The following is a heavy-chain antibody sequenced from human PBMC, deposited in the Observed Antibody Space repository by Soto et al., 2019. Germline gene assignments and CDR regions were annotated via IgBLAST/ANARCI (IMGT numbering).Heavy chain of an antibody. CDR3: ARDPGYCSGGSCSLLFDY. Sequence: QVQLVQSGAEVKKPGSSVKVSCKASGGTFSSYAISWVRQAPGQGLEWMGGIITIFGTANYAQKFQGRVTITADEATSTAYMELSSLRSEDTAVYYCARDPGYCSGGSCSLLFDYWGQGTLVTVSS. CDR2: IITIFGTA. CDR1: GGTFSSYA. V-gene: IGHV1-69*01. D-gene: IGHD2-15*01. J-gene: IGHJ4*02.